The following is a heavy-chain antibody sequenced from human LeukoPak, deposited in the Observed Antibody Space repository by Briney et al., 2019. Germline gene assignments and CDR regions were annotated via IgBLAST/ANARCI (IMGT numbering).Heavy chain of an antibody. J-gene: IGHJ5*02. Sequence: PSETLSLTCAVYGGSFSDYYWSWIRQPPGKGLEWIGEINHSGSTNYNPSLKSRLTISVDTSKNQFSLKLSSVTAADTAVYYCARPVPSRLGWFDPWGQGTLVTVSS. CDR2: INHSGST. D-gene: IGHD1-1*01. V-gene: IGHV4-34*01. CDR3: ARPVPSRLGWFDP. CDR1: GGSFSDYY.